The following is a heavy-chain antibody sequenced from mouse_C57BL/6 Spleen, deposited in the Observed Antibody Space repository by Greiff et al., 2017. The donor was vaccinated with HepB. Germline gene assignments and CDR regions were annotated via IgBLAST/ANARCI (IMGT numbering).Heavy chain of an antibody. CDR3: ATTAASSSYFDV. Sequence: EVKVVESGPGLAKPSQTLSLTCSVTGYSITSDYWNWIRKFPGNKLEYMGYISYSGSTYYNPSLKSRISITRDTSKNQYYLQLNSVTTEDTATYYCATTAASSSYFDVWGTGTTVTVSS. D-gene: IGHD1-1*01. CDR2: ISYSGST. J-gene: IGHJ1*03. V-gene: IGHV3-8*01. CDR1: GYSITSDY.